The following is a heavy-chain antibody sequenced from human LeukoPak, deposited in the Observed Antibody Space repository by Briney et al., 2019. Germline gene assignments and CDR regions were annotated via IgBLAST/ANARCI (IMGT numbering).Heavy chain of an antibody. Sequence: GGSLRLSCAASGFTFNSYVKSWVRQAPEKGLEWVSTISGSGSSTHYAETVRGRFTISRDNSKNTLFMQMNSLRAEDTALYYCAISAYYDTSADYGNAFDIWGQGTMVTVSS. J-gene: IGHJ3*02. CDR1: GFTFNSYV. CDR2: ISGSGSST. V-gene: IGHV3-23*01. D-gene: IGHD3-22*01. CDR3: AISAYYDTSADYGNAFDI.